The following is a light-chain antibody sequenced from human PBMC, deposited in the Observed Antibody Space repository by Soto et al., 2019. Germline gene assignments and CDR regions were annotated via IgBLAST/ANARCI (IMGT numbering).Light chain of an antibody. V-gene: IGKV3-11*01. J-gene: IGKJ4*01. CDR1: QSVSSY. CDR2: DAS. Sequence: EIVLTQSPATLSLSPGGRATLSCRASQSVSSYLAWYQQKPGQAPRLLIYDASNRATGIPARFSGSGSGTDFTLTIISLEPEDFAVYYCQQRNTWPLTFGGGTKVEIK. CDR3: QQRNTWPLT.